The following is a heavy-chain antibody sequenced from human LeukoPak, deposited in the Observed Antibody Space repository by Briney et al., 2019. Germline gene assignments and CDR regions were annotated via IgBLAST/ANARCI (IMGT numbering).Heavy chain of an antibody. V-gene: IGHV3-74*01. CDR1: GFTFSRYW. CDR2: INSDGSYT. Sequence: GGSLRLSCPASGFTFSRYWMHWVRQAPGMGLVWVSRINSDGSYTSYADSVRGRFTISRDNAKNTLFLQMSSLRVEDTAVYYCTRDNNLDYWGRGTLVTVSS. D-gene: IGHD1-14*01. CDR3: TRDNNLDY. J-gene: IGHJ4*02.